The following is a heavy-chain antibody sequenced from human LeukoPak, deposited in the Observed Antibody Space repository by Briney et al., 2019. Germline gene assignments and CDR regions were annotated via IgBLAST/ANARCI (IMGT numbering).Heavy chain of an antibody. D-gene: IGHD4-17*01. J-gene: IGHJ5*02. V-gene: IGHV3-74*01. CDR3: ARDEYGDYGCDR. Sequence: GGSLRLSCAASGFTFSTYWMHWVRQAPGKGLVWVSRTNHDGSSTSYADSVRGRFTISRDNAKNTLYLQMSSLRVEDTAVYYCARDEYGDYGCDRWGQGTLVTVSS. CDR2: TNHDGSST. CDR1: GFTFSTYW.